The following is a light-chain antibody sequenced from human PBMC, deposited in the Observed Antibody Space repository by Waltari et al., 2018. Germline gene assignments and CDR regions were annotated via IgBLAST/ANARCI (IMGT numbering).Light chain of an antibody. V-gene: IGLV1-47*01. CDR3: AAWDDTLSGVV. CDR1: SSNIGHNY. CDR2: RNN. J-gene: IGLJ2*01. Sequence: QSVLTQPPSGSGTPGQRVTISCSGSSSNIGHNYVYWYQQLPGTAPRLLIYRNNQRPSGVPDRFSGSKSGTSASLAISGLRSDDEADYYCAAWDDTLSGVVFGGGTKLTVL.